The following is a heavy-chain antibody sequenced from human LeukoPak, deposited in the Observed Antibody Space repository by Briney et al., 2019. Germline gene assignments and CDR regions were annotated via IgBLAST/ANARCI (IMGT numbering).Heavy chain of an antibody. Sequence: GGSLRLSCAASGFTFSNYAMSWVRQAPGKGLEWVSVISDRGGSTYHADSVKGRFTISRDNSKNTLYSQMNSLRAEDTAVYYCAKDTYYYGSGSYSDYWGQGTLVAVSS. V-gene: IGHV3-23*01. CDR1: GFTFSNYA. CDR3: AKDTYYYGSGSYSDY. J-gene: IGHJ4*02. CDR2: ISDRGGST. D-gene: IGHD3-10*01.